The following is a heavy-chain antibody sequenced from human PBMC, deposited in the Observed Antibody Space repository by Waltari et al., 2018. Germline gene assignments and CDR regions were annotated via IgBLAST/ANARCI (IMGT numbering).Heavy chain of an antibody. CDR3: ASYYYDSSGYAGY. CDR2: INHSGST. CDR1: GGSFSGYY. J-gene: IGHJ4*02. V-gene: IGHV4-34*01. Sequence: QVQLQQWGAGLLKPSETLSLTCAVYGGSFSGYYWSWIRQPPGKGLEWIGEINHSGSTNYNPSLKSRVTISVDTSKNQFSLKLSSVTAADTAVYYCASYYYDSSGYAGYWGQGTLVTVSS. D-gene: IGHD3-22*01.